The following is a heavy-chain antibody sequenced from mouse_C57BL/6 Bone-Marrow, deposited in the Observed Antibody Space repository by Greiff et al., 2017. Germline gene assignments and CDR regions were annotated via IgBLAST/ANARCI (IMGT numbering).Heavy chain of an antibody. V-gene: IGHV7-1*02. CDR2: SRNKANDYTT. CDR3: AREYYRYDYAMDY. CDR1: GFTFSDFY. D-gene: IGHD2-14*01. J-gene: IGHJ4*01. Sequence: EVMLVESGGGLVQPGGSLRLSCATSGFTFSDFYMEWVRQPPGKRLEWIAASRNKANDYTTEYSASVKGRFIVSRDTSQSILYLRMNALRAEDTAIYYCAREYYRYDYAMDYWGQGTSVTVSS.